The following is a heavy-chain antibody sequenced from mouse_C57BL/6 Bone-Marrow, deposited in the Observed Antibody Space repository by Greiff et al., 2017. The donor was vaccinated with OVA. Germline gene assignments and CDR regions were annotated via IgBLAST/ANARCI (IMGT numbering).Heavy chain of an antibody. V-gene: IGHV5-4*01. CDR3: ARDLYSNYDFDY. D-gene: IGHD2-5*01. J-gene: IGHJ2*01. CDR2: ISDGGSYT. CDR1: GFTFSSYA. Sequence: DVMLVESGGGLVKPGGSLKLSCAASGFTFSSYAMSWVRQTPEKRLEWVATISDGGSYTYYPDNVKGRFTISRDNAKNNLYLQMSHLKSEDTAMYYCARDLYSNYDFDYWGQGTTLTVSS.